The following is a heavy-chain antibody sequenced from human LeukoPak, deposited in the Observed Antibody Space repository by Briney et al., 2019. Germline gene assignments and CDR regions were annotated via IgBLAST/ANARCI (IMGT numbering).Heavy chain of an antibody. CDR2: INAGNGNT. J-gene: IGHJ6*03. CDR3: ARVNRGSSSSTDYYYYYMDV. V-gene: IGHV1-3*01. D-gene: IGHD6-6*01. CDR1: GYTFTSYA. Sequence: ASVKVSCKASGYTFTSYAMHWVRQAPGQRLEWMGWINAGNGNTKYSQKFQGRVTITRNTSISTAYMELSSLRSEDTAVYYCARVNRGSSSSTDYYYYYMDVWGKGTTVTVSS.